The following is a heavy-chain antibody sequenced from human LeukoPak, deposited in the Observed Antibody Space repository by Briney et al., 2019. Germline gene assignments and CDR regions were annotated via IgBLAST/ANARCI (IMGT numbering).Heavy chain of an antibody. D-gene: IGHD3-10*01. CDR1: GFTFSSYG. CDR3: AKSITMVRGVIIPRDYYYYGMDV. V-gene: IGHV3-30*02. J-gene: IGHJ6*02. Sequence: PGGSLRLSCAASGFTFSSYGMHWVRQAPGKGLEWVAFIRYDGSNKYYADSVKGRFTISRDNSKNTLYLQMNSLRAEDTAVYYCAKSITMVRGVIIPRDYYYYGMDVWGQGTTVTVSS. CDR2: IRYDGSNK.